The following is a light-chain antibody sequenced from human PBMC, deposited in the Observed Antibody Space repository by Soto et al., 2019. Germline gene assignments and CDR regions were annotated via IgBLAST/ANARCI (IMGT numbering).Light chain of an antibody. Sequence: QSVLTQPASVSGSPGQSITISCTGTRSDVGDYNYVSWYQQHPGKAPKLMIYEVSNRPSGVSYRFSGSKSGNTASLTISGLQAEDEADYYCSAYTSSSTLRVFGTGTKLTVL. CDR2: EVS. V-gene: IGLV2-14*01. CDR1: RSDVGDYNY. J-gene: IGLJ1*01. CDR3: SAYTSSSTLRV.